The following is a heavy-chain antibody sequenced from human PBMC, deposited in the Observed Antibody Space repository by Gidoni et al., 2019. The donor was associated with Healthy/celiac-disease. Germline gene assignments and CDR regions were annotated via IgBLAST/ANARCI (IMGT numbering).Heavy chain of an antibody. V-gene: IGHV5-51*01. D-gene: IGHD2-8*01. CDR3: ASPAFRNGGAHDAFDI. Sequence: EVQLVQSGAEVTEPGVSLKISCKGSSSSFTTYWIGWVRQMPGKGREWMGIIYPGDSDTRYSPSFQGQVTISADKTISTAYLQWSSLKASDTAMYDCASPAFRNGGAHDAFDIWGQGTMVTVSS. J-gene: IGHJ3*02. CDR2: IYPGDSDT. CDR1: SSSFTTYW.